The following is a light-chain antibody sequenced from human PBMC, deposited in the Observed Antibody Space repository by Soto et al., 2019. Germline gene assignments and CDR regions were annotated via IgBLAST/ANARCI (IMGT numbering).Light chain of an antibody. Sequence: DIKMTQSPSSLSASVGDRVTITCRASQSISGYLNWYQQKPGKAPKLLIYAASSLQSGVPSRFSGSGSGTEFTLTISSLQPDDFATYYCQHADSFPLIPFGQGTRLAI. CDR2: AAS. CDR1: QSISGY. CDR3: QHADSFPLIP. J-gene: IGKJ5*01. V-gene: IGKV1-39*01.